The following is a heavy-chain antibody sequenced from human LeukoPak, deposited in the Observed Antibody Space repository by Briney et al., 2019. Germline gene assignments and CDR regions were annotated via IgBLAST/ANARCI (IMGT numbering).Heavy chain of an antibody. CDR3: ARVHPITMVRGVTYDP. D-gene: IGHD3-10*01. J-gene: IGHJ5*02. CDR1: GYTFTSYG. V-gene: IGHV1-18*01. CDR2: ISAYNGNT. Sequence: ASVKVSCKASGYTFTSYGISWVRQAPGQGLEWTGWISAYNGNTNYAQKLQGRVTMTTDTSTSTAYMELRSLRSDDTAVYYCARVHPITMVRGVTYDPWGQGTLVTVSS.